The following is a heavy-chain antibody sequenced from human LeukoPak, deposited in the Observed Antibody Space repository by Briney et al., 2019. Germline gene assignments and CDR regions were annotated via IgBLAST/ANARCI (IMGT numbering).Heavy chain of an antibody. CDR1: GGSISSYY. D-gene: IGHD3-22*01. CDR3: ARGPYYYDSSGD. CDR2: IYYSGST. Sequence: SETLYLTCTVSGGSISSYYWSWIRQPPGKGLEWIGYIYYSGSTNYNPSPKSRVTISVDTSKNQFSLKLSSVTAADTAVYYCARGPYYYDSSGDWGQGTLVTVSS. V-gene: IGHV4-59*01. J-gene: IGHJ4*02.